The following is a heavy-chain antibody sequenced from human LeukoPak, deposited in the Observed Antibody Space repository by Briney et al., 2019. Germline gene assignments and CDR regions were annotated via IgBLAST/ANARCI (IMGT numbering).Heavy chain of an antibody. CDR1: GYTFTSYG. J-gene: IGHJ6*02. D-gene: IGHD3-9*01. CDR3: AREELLRYFDWQRYHYYYGMDV. CDR2: ISAYNGNT. V-gene: IGHV1-18*01. Sequence: ASVKVCCKASGYTFTSYGISWVRQAPGQGLKWMGWISAYNGNTNSAQKLQGRASMTTDTSTSTAYMELRSVRTDDTAVYYCAREELLRYFDWQRYHYYYGMDVWGQGTTVTGSS.